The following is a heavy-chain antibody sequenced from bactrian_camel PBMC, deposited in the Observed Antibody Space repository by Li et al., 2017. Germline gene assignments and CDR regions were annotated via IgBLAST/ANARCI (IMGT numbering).Heavy chain of an antibody. CDR1: EMTTC. Sequence: VQLVESGGGSVQAGGSLRLSCEASEMTTCVGWFRQAPGKGLEWVSNVRARDTTSYYADSVKGRFTISRDNAKNTLFLQMNSVKPEDTGVYYCAHDWEGFGCWGQGTQVTVS. CDR2: VRARDTTS. D-gene: IGHD1*01. CDR3: AHDWEGFGC. V-gene: IGHV3S40*01. J-gene: IGHJ6*01.